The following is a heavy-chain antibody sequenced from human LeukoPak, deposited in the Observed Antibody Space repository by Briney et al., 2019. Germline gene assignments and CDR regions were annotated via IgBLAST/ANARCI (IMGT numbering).Heavy chain of an antibody. Sequence: ASVKVSCKASGYTFTGCYMHWVRQAPGQGLEWMGWINPNSGGTNYAQKFQGRVTMTRDTSISTAYMELSRLRSDDTAVYYCASEPYYYDSSDRRAFDIWGQGTMVTVSS. CDR3: ASEPYYYDSSDRRAFDI. J-gene: IGHJ3*02. D-gene: IGHD3-22*01. CDR1: GYTFTGCY. CDR2: INPNSGGT. V-gene: IGHV1-2*02.